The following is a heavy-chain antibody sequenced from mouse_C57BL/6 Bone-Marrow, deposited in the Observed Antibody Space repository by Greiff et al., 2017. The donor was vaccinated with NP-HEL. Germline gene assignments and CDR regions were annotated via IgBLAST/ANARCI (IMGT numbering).Heavy chain of an antibody. CDR3: ASPYYYGSSYASAY. V-gene: IGHV14-2*01. D-gene: IGHD1-1*01. CDR2: IDPEDGET. J-gene: IGHJ3*01. Sequence: DVQLQESGAELVKPGASVKLSCTASGFNIKDYYMHWVKQRTEQGLEWIGRIDPEDGETKYAPKLQGKATITADTSSNTAYLQLSSLTSEDTAVYYCASPYYYGSSYASAYWGQGTLVTVSA. CDR1: GFNIKDYY.